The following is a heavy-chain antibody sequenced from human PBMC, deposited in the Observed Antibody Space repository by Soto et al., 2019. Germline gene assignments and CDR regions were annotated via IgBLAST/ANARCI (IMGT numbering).Heavy chain of an antibody. CDR2: ISGSGGST. Sequence: GGSLRLSCAASGFTFSSYAMSWVRQAPGKGLEWVSAISGSGGSTYYADSVKGRFTISRDNSKNTLYLQMNSLRAEDTAVYYCAKDSGDSTSEWYFDLWGRGTLVTVSS. CDR3: AKDSGDSTSEWYFDL. J-gene: IGHJ2*01. CDR1: GFTFSSYA. D-gene: IGHD2-21*01. V-gene: IGHV3-23*01.